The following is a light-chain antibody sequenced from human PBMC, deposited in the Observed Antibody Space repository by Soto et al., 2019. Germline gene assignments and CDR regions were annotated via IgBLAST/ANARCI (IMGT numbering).Light chain of an antibody. CDR2: DNY. CDR1: RSNIGTNT. Sequence: QSVLTQAPSASGAPGQRVTMSCSGSRSNIGTNTVNWYQQRPGTPPKFLIYDNYRRPSGVPDRFSGSQSGTSASLAINVLQSEDEAYYYCSAWDDSLNRPVFGGGTKLTVL. V-gene: IGLV1-44*01. CDR3: SAWDDSLNRPV. J-gene: IGLJ2*01.